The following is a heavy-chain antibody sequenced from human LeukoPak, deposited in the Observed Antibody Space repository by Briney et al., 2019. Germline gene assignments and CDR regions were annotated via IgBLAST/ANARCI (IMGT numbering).Heavy chain of an antibody. J-gene: IGHJ5*02. Sequence: SETLSLTCTVSGGSISSYYWSWIRQPAGKGLEWVGRIYTSGSTNYNPSLKSRVTMSVDTSKNQFSLKLSSVTAADTAVYYCARGYSNSGSYVRWFDPWGQGTVVTVSS. V-gene: IGHV4-4*07. CDR2: IYTSGST. CDR1: GGSISSYY. D-gene: IGHD1-26*01. CDR3: ARGYSNSGSYVRWFDP.